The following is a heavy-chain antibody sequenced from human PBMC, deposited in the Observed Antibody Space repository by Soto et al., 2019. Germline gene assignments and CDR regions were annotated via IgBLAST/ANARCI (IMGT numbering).Heavy chain of an antibody. V-gene: IGHV2-5*02. J-gene: IGHJ4*02. D-gene: IGHD7-27*01. CDR3: AHSLIPNWGSRGAFDY. CDR2: IYWDDDK. Sequence: QITLKESGPTLVKPTQTLTLTCTFSGFPLSTSGVGVGWIRQPPGKALEWLALIYWDDDKRYSPSLKSRLTITKDNAKNQVVLTMTNMDPVDTATYYCAHSLIPNWGSRGAFDYWGQGTLVTVSS. CDR1: GFPLSTSGVG.